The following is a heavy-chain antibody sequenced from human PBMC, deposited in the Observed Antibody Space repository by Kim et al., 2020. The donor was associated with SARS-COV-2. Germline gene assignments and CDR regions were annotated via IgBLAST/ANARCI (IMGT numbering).Heavy chain of an antibody. Sequence: GGSLRLSCAASGFTFSSYAMHWVRQAPGKGLEWVAVISYDGSNKYYADSVKGRFTISRDNSKNTLYLQMNSLRAEDTAVDYCARGPPMVRGVIITLAGGYWGQGTLVTVSS. CDR1: GFTFSSYA. J-gene: IGHJ4*02. CDR2: ISYDGSNK. CDR3: ARGPPMVRGVIITLAGGY. D-gene: IGHD3-10*01. V-gene: IGHV3-30*04.